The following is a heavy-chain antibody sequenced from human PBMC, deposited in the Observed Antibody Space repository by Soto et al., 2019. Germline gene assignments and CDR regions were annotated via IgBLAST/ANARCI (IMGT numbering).Heavy chain of an antibody. V-gene: IGHV4-31*03. CDR2: IYYSGST. J-gene: IGHJ6*02. D-gene: IGHD6-13*01. Sequence: QVQLQESGPGLVKPSQTLSLTCTVSGGSISSGGYYWSWIRQHPGKGLEWIGYIYYSGSTYYNPSLKSRVTISVDASKNQFSLKLSSVTAADTAVYYCASAPRGSSSWLRYGMDVWGQGTTVTVSS. CDR3: ASAPRGSSSWLRYGMDV. CDR1: GGSISSGGYY.